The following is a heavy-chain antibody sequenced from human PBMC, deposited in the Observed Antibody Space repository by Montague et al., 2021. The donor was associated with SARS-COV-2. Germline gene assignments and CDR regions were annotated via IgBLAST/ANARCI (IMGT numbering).Heavy chain of an antibody. J-gene: IGHJ4*02. D-gene: IGHD3-10*01. CDR1: GGSISSRLYY. Sequence: SETLSLTCTVSGGSISSRLYYWGWIRQPPGKGLEWLGSKDYRGSTYSNPSLKSRVTISVDTSKNQFSLNLSFVTAADTAVYYCARLLKCGSGSLYNVFDFWGQGSLVAVSS. CDR2: KDYRGST. CDR3: ARLLKCGSGSLYNVFDF. V-gene: IGHV4-39*01.